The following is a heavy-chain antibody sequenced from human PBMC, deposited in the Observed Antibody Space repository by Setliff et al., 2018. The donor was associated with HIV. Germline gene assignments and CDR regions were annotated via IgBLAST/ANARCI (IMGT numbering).Heavy chain of an antibody. CDR2: IDPNSGGT. V-gene: IGHV1-2*02. J-gene: IGHJ4*02. CDR3: SRDVGVPGRGNALEY. CDR1: GYTFTGYY. Sequence: GASVKVSCKASGYTFTGYYVHWVRQAPGQGLEWMGWIDPNSGGTNYAQKFEGRVTMTRDTTVNTVYIEVSSLRSDDTAVYYCSRDVGVPGRGNALEYWGQGIPVTVSS. D-gene: IGHD3-10*01.